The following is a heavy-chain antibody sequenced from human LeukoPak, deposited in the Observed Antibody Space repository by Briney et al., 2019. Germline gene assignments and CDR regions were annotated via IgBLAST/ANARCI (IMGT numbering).Heavy chain of an antibody. J-gene: IGHJ6*02. Sequence: SVKVSCKASGGTFSSYVISWVRQAPGQGLEWMGGIIPIFGTANYAQKFQGRVTITADESTSTAYMELSSLRCEDTAVYYCARGLRDSTVVTGPFYYGMDVWGQGTTVTVSS. D-gene: IGHD4-23*01. CDR2: IIPIFGTA. CDR1: GGTFSSYV. V-gene: IGHV1-69*01. CDR3: ARGLRDSTVVTGPFYYGMDV.